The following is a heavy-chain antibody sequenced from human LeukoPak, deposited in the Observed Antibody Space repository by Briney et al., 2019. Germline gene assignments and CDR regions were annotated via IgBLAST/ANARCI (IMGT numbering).Heavy chain of an antibody. CDR3: ARDEGIAAEVPGY. J-gene: IGHJ4*02. CDR1: GFTFSTSA. V-gene: IGHV1-58*01. D-gene: IGHD6-13*01. Sequence: GASVKVSCKASGFTFSTSAVQWVRQARGQRLEWIGWIVVGSGDTDYAQRFQGRVTMTRDTSTSTVYMELSSLRSEDTAVYYCARDEGIAAEVPGYWGQGTLVTVSS. CDR2: IVVGSGDT.